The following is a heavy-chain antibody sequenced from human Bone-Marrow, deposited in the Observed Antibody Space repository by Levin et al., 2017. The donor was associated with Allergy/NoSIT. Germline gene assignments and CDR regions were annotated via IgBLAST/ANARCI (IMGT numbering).Heavy chain of an antibody. CDR3: AKEDNLNERRALDY. CDR2: IIGSSTTI. V-gene: IGHV3-48*02. J-gene: IGHJ4*02. CDR1: GFTFSRYS. Sequence: GESLKISCAASGFTFSRYSMHWVRQAPGKGLEWVSYIIGSSTTINYADSVKGRFTISRDNARNSLYLQMNSLRDEDTAIYYCAKEDNLNERRALDYWGQGILVTVSS. D-gene: IGHD1-20*01.